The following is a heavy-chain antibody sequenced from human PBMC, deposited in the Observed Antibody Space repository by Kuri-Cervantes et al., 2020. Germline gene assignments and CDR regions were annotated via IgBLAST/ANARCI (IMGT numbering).Heavy chain of an antibody. CDR2: ISSSGSTI. D-gene: IGHD2-15*01. CDR1: RFTFSDYY. CDR3: ARDRDVVVVAAGGDAFDI. V-gene: IGHV3-11*01. J-gene: IGHJ3*02. Sequence: GGPLRLSCAASRFTFSDYYMSWIRQAPGKGLEWVSYISSSGSTIYYADSVKGRFTISRDNAKNSLYLQMNSLRAEDTAVYYCARDRDVVVVAAGGDAFDIWGQGTMVTVSS.